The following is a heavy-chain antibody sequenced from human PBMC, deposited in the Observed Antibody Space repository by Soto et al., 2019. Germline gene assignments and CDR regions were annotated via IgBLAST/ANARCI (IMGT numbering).Heavy chain of an antibody. CDR2: INPNSGGT. CDR1: GYTFTGYY. CDR3: ARDSCSSTSCYFDY. J-gene: IGHJ4*02. Sequence: ASVKVSCKASGYTFTGYYMHWVRQAPGQGLEWMGWINPNSGGTNYAQKFQGWVTMTRDTSISTAYMELSRLRSDDTAVYYCARDSCSSTSCYFDYWGQGTLVTVSS. V-gene: IGHV1-2*04. D-gene: IGHD2-2*01.